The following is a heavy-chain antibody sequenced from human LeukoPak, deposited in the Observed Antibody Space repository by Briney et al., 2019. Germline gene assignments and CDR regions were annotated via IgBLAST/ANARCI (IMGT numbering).Heavy chain of an antibody. Sequence: SETLSLTCTVSGGSISSYYWGWIRQPPGKGLEWIGSIYYSGSTYYNPSLKSRVTISVDTSKNQFSLKLSSVTAADTAVYYCARREPAEGSFDYWGQGTLVTVSS. CDR2: IYYSGST. CDR3: ARREPAEGSFDY. V-gene: IGHV4-39*01. CDR1: GGSISSYY. J-gene: IGHJ4*02.